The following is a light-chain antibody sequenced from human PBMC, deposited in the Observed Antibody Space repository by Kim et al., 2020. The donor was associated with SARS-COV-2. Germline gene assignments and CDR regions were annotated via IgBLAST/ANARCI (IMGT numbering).Light chain of an antibody. CDR2: AAS. Sequence: AAVGDRITITCRASQDISTSVAWFQQKAGKAPKSLIYAASSLQSGVPSKFSGRGSGSDFTLTVSSLQPEDFATYYCMQYYIYPPTFGQGTKVDIK. J-gene: IGKJ1*01. CDR3: MQYYIYPPT. V-gene: IGKV1-16*02. CDR1: QDISTS.